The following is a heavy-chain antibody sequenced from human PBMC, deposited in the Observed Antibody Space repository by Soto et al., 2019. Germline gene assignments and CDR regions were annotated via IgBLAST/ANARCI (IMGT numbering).Heavy chain of an antibody. J-gene: IGHJ2*01. V-gene: IGHV3-23*01. CDR1: GFTFSSYA. D-gene: IGHD3-22*01. CDR2: ISGSGGST. Sequence: EVQLLESGGGLVQPGGSLRLSCAASGFTFSSYAMSWVRQAPGKGLEWVSAISGSGGSTYYADSVKGRFTISRDNSKNTLYLQMNSLRAEDTAVYCCAKVRDYDSWYFDLWGRGTLVTVSS. CDR3: AKVRDYDSWYFDL.